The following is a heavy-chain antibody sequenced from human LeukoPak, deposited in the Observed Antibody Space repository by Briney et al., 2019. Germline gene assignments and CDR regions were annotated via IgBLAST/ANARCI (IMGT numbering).Heavy chain of an antibody. D-gene: IGHD5-18*01. V-gene: IGHV4-39*01. J-gene: IGHJ4*02. CDR1: GGSISSSSYY. CDR3: ARQGGNSYGTIDY. Sequence: NPSETLSLTCTVSGGSISSSSYYWGWIRQPPGKGLEWIGSIYYSGSTYYNPSLKSRVTISVDTSKNQFSLKLSSVTAADTAVYYCARQGGNSYGTIDYWGQATLVTVSS. CDR2: IYYSGST.